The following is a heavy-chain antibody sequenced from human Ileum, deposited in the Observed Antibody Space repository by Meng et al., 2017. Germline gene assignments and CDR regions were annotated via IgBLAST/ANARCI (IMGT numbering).Heavy chain of an antibody. CDR2: AGT. D-gene: IGHD7-27*01. CDR3: ARDHWGSLDY. V-gene: IGHV4-61*08. J-gene: IGHJ4*02. CDR1: GGSVSTSDYQ. Sequence: QGQLPESGPGLVRPSATLSLICTVSGGSVSTSDYQWGWIRQPPGKGLEWIGYAGTNYNPSLKSRVTISVDTSKRQFSLKLTSVTAADTAVYYCARDHWGSLDYWGQGILVTVSS.